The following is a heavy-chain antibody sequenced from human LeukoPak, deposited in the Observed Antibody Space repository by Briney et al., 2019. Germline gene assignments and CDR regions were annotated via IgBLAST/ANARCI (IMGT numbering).Heavy chain of an antibody. CDR1: GFTFNSYA. Sequence: GGSLRLSCAASGFTFNSYAMSWVRQAPGKGLEWVSGISGSGGSTYYADSVKGRFTISRDNSKNTLYLQMNSLRAEDTAVYYCAKDPVSSSPGQNWFDPWGQGTLVTVSS. V-gene: IGHV3-23*01. CDR3: AKDPVSSSPGQNWFDP. D-gene: IGHD6-13*01. J-gene: IGHJ5*02. CDR2: ISGSGGST.